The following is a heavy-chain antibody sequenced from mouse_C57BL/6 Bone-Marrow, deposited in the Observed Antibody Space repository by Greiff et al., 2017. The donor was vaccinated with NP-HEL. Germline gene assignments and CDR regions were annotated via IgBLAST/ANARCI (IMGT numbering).Heavy chain of an antibody. D-gene: IGHD2-4*01. CDR3: ARREGYDYGGVFAY. CDR1: GYAFTNYL. J-gene: IGHJ3*01. V-gene: IGHV1-54*01. CDR2: INPGSGGT. Sequence: VQLQESGAELVRPGTSVKVSCKASGYAFTNYLIEWVKQRPGQGLEWIGVINPGSGGTNYNEKFKGKATLTADKSSSTAYMQLSSLTSEDSAVYFCARREGYDYGGVFAYWGQGTLVTVSA.